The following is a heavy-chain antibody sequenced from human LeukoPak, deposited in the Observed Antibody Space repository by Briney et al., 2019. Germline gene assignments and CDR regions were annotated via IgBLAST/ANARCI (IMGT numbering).Heavy chain of an antibody. CDR2: INPSGGST. CDR1: GYTFTSYD. V-gene: IGHV1-46*01. CDR3: ARDGVYYDILTGYYLDHYYFDY. Sequence: GASVKVSCKASGYTFTSYDINWVRQAPGQGLEWMGIINPSGGSTSYAQKFQGRVTMTRDTSISTAYMELSRLKSDDTAVYYCARDGVYYDILTGYYLDHYYFDYWGQGTLVTVSS. J-gene: IGHJ4*02. D-gene: IGHD3-9*01.